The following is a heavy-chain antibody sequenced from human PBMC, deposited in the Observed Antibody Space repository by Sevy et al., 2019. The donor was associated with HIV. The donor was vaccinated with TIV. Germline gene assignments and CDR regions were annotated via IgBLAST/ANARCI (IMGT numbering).Heavy chain of an antibody. D-gene: IGHD3-10*01. CDR3: ARDITMVRGVPRWFDP. V-gene: IGHV7-4-1*02. Sequence: ASVKVSCKASGYTFITYAMNWVRQAPGQWLEWMGWINTNTGNPTCAQGFTGRFVFSLDTSVSTAYLQISSLKAEDTAVYYCARDITMVRGVPRWFDPWGQGTLVTVSS. CDR2: INTNTGNP. CDR1: GYTFITYA. J-gene: IGHJ5*02.